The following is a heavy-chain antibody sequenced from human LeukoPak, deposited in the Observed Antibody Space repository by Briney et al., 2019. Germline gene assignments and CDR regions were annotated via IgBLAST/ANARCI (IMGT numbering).Heavy chain of an antibody. J-gene: IGHJ5*02. V-gene: IGHV4-59*12. CDR1: GGSISSDY. CDR3: ARDGPMIWDWFDP. D-gene: IGHD3-22*01. CDR2: IYYGGIA. Sequence: SETLSLTCTVSGGSISSDYWSWIRQPPGKGLEWIGYIYYGGIANYTPSLKSRVTISVDTSKNQFSLKLSSVTAADTAVYYCARDGPMIWDWFDPWGQGTLVTVSS.